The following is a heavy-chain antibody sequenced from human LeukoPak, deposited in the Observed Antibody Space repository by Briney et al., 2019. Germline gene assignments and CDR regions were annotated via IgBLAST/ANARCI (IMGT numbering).Heavy chain of an antibody. CDR1: GYSFNTYW. J-gene: IGHJ4*02. D-gene: IGHD5-24*01. Sequence: GESLKISCKGSGYSFNTYWIGWVRQMPGKGLEWMGIIYPGDSDTKYSPSFQGQVTISADKSISTAYLQWSSLKASDTAMYYCARPRDADSYYFDYWGQGTLVTVSS. V-gene: IGHV5-51*01. CDR2: IYPGDSDT. CDR3: ARPRDADSYYFDY.